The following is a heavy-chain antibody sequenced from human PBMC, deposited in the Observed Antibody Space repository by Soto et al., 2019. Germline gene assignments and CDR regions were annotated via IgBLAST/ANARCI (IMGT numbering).Heavy chain of an antibody. V-gene: IGHV4-31*03. D-gene: IGHD3-22*01. CDR2: IYYSGST. CDR1: GGSXSSGGYY. J-gene: IGHJ4*02. CDR3: ARGKEYYYDSSGYYFDY. Sequence: SETLSLTCTVSGGSXSSGGYYWSWIRQHPGKGLEWIGYIYYSGSTNYNPSLKSRVTISVDTSKNQFSLKLSSVTAADTAVYYCARGKEYYYDSSGYYFDYWGQGTLVTVSS.